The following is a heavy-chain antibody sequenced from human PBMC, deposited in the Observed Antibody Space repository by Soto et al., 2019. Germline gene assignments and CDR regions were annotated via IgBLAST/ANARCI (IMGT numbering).Heavy chain of an antibody. CDR3: VRIAAARTGWYFDN. CDR2: ITIYNGNT. CDR1: GYVFTSYG. V-gene: IGHV1-18*04. Sequence: QVQLVQSGAAVTESGASVTVSCKASGYVFTSYGISWVRQAPGQGLEWMGWITIYNGNTNYAQKFQDRVAMTTDTSKTTAYMELRNLTSDATAVYYCVRIAAARTGWYFDNWGQGTLVTVSS. D-gene: IGHD6-13*01. J-gene: IGHJ4*02.